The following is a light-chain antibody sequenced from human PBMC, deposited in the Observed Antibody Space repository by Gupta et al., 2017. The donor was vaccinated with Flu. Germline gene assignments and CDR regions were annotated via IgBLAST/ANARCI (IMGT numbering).Light chain of an antibody. CDR1: SGQSSYA. V-gene: IGLV4-69*01. CDR2: VNSDGSH. J-gene: IGLJ3*02. CDR3: QTWGTGGV. Sequence: SGQSSYAIAWHQQEPEKGPRYLMKVNSDGSHSKGDGIPDRFSGSSSGAERYLTISSLQSEDEADYYCQTWGTGGVFGGGTKLTVL.